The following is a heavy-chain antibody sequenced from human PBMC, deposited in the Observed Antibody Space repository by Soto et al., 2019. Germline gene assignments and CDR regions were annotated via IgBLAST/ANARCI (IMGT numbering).Heavy chain of an antibody. CDR3: AKEDPSGRYSLDY. CDR2: ISYYGTNE. CDR1: GFTFSGYG. V-gene: IGHV3-30*18. Sequence: QVQLVESGGGVVQPGRSLRLSCEASGFTFSGYGMHWVRQAPGKGLEWVAVISYYGTNEYYEDSVKGRVTISRDNSKITLYLQMDSLRIEDTAVYFCAKEDPSGRYSLDYWGQGSQVTVSS. D-gene: IGHD1-26*01. J-gene: IGHJ4*02.